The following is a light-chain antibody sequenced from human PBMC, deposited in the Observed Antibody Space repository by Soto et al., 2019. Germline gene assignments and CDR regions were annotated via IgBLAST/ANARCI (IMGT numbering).Light chain of an antibody. Sequence: VVTQSPATLSVSPGEGGTLSCRASQSISRNLAWYQQKPGQAPRLLIYGTSTRATGIPARFSGSGSGTEFTLTISSLQAEDFAFYYCQQSDNWPRTFGQGTKADI. J-gene: IGKJ1*01. V-gene: IGKV3-15*01. CDR1: QSISRN. CDR3: QQSDNWPRT. CDR2: GTS.